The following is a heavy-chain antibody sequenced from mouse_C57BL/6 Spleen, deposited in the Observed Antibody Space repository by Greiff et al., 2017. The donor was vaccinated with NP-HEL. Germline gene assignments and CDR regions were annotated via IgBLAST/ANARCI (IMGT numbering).Heavy chain of an antibody. CDR1: GYTFTSYW. D-gene: IGHD1-1*01. Sequence: VQLQQSGAELAKPGASVKLSCKASGYTFTSYWMHWVKQRPGQGLEWIGYINPSSGYTKYNQKFKDKATLTADKSSSTAYMQLSSLTYEDSAVYYCASRITTVVDYNAKDYWGQGTSVTVSS. J-gene: IGHJ4*01. CDR3: ASRITTVVDYNAKDY. CDR2: INPSSGYT. V-gene: IGHV1-7*01.